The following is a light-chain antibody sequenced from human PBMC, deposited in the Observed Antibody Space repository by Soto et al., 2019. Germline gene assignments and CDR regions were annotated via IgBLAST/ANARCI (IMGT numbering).Light chain of an antibody. CDR1: NSNIGSNY. CDR3: SSYTSSSTPYV. V-gene: IGLV1-47*01. Sequence: QSVLTQPPSASGTPGQRVTISCSGRNSNIGSNYVYWYQQVPGTAPKLLIYTNNQRPSGVPDRFSGSKSATSASLAIGGLRSEDEADYYCSSYTSSSTPYVFGTGTKLTVL. J-gene: IGLJ1*01. CDR2: TNN.